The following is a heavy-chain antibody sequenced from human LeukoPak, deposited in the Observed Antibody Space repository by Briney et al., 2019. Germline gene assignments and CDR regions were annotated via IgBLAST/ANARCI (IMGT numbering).Heavy chain of an antibody. CDR2: VYYSGST. J-gene: IGHJ3*02. D-gene: IGHD1-14*01. Sequence: PSETLSLTCTVSGGSISTYYWSWIRQSPGKGLEWIGSVYYSGSTNYNPSLKSRVSISVDTSKNQFSLELSSVTAADTAVYYCAVNSANHTFDIWGQGTMVTVSS. CDR3: AVNSANHTFDI. V-gene: IGHV4-59*08. CDR1: GGSISTYY.